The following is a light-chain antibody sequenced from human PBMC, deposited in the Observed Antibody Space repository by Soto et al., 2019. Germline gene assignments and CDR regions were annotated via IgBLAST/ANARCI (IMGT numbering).Light chain of an antibody. J-gene: IGLJ7*01. CDR2: DVS. Sequence: QSALTQPASVSGSPGQSITISCTGTSSDVGGYNYVSWYQQHPGKAPKLMIYDVSNRPSGVSNRFSGSKSGNTASLTISGLQAEDEADYYCSSYTSSSTLAVFGGGTPLTVL. CDR1: SSDVGGYNY. CDR3: SSYTSSSTLAV. V-gene: IGLV2-14*01.